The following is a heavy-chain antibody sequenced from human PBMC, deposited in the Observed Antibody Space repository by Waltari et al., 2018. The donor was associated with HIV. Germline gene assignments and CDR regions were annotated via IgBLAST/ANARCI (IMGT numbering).Heavy chain of an antibody. Sequence: QVNLVQSGAEVKKPGASVKVSCEASGYSCRNYALNWVRQAPGQGLEWVGWISAYNRIANYAEKVQGRVTITTDTSTNTAYMEIRSLRSDDTAVYFCARGNSMLRMAELDYWGQGTLVTVSS. CDR2: ISAYNRIA. V-gene: IGHV1-18*01. D-gene: IGHD2-21*01. CDR3: ARGNSMLRMAELDY. J-gene: IGHJ4*02. CDR1: GYSCRNYA.